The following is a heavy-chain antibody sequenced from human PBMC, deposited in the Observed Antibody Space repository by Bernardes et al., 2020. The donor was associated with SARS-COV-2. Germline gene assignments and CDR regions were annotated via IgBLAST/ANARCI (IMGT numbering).Heavy chain of an antibody. Sequence: SETLSLTCAVSSDSFSDDWWTWVRQPPGKGLEWFGEIHHNRGTTNYSPSLKSRLTVSLDDSKTQLSLRLTSVTASDTAIYYCAKTDLHYTLATTWGQGTLVIVSS. D-gene: IGHD1-1*01. CDR2: IHHNRGTT. V-gene: IGHV4-4*02. J-gene: IGHJ4*02. CDR3: AKTDLHYTLATT. CDR1: SDSFSDDW.